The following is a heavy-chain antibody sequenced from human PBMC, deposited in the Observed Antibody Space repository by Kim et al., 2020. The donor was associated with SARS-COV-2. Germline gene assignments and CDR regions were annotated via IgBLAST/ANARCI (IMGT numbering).Heavy chain of an antibody. J-gene: IGHJ5*02. CDR2: IMPFNGNT. Sequence: ASVKVSCKTSGYTFTTYGISWVRQAPGEGLEWVGWIMPFNGNTDYAQKFQGRVTVTTDTSTTTAYMDLGSLRSDDTAVYYCGRVAVAWQASGSPVGRWGQ. V-gene: IGHV1-18*01. D-gene: IGHD1-26*01. CDR1: GYTFTTYG. CDR3: GRVAVAWQASGSPVGR.